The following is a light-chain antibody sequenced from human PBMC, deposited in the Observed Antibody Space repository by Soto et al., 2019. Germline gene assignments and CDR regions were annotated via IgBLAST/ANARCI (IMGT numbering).Light chain of an antibody. CDR1: QSISMW. J-gene: IGKJ4*01. CDR2: KAS. CDR3: LQYNHYPLT. Sequence: DIPMTQSPSTLSASVGDRVTITCRASQSISMWLAWYQQKPGKAPNLLIYKASSLEGGVPSRFSGSASATEFTLTISSLQPDDFATSFCLQYNHYPLTFGGGTGVEIK. V-gene: IGKV1-5*03.